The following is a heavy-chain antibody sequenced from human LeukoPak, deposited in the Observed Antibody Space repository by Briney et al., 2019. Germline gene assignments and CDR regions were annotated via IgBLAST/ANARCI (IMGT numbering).Heavy chain of an antibody. CDR2: ISGSGGST. D-gene: IGHD3-3*01. CDR1: GFTFSSYA. J-gene: IGHJ4*02. V-gene: IGHV3-23*01. Sequence: GGSLRLSCAASGFTFSSYAMSWVRQAPGKGLEWVSAISGSGGSTYYADSVKGRFTISRDNSKNTLYLQMNSLRAEDTAVYYCAKVSNYDFWSGYYDHWGQGTLVTVSS. CDR3: AKVSNYDFWSGYYDH.